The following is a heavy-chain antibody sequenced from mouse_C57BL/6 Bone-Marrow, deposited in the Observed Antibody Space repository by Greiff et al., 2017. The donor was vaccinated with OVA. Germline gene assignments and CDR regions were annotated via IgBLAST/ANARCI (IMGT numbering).Heavy chain of an antibody. Sequence: FQLQQSVAELVRPGASVKLSCTASGFNIKNTYMHCVKQRPEPGLEWIGRIDPANGNTTYAPQFQGKATITADKSSNPAYLQRSSLTSEDTAIYYCAALLYAMDYWGQGTSVTVSS. J-gene: IGHJ4*01. CDR2: IDPANGNT. CDR1: GFNIKNTY. CDR3: AALLYAMDY. V-gene: IGHV14-3*01.